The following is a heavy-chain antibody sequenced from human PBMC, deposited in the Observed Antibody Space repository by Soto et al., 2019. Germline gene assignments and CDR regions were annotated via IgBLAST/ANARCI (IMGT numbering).Heavy chain of an antibody. CDR2: ISHSGST. J-gene: IGHJ4*02. V-gene: IGHV4-31*03. CDR3: ARAPETPPIVRVVVPYFFAS. CDR1: GGSISSAAYY. D-gene: IGHD3-16*02. Sequence: SETLSLTCTVSGGSISSAAYYWSWIRQHPGKGLEWIGYISHSGSTYYNPSLKSRVIISVDTSKNQFSLSLTSVTAADTAVYYCARAPETPPIVRVVVPYFFASWVQGTLVTVSS.